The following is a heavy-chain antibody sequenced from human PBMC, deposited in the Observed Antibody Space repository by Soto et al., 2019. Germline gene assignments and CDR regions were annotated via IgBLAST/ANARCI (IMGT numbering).Heavy chain of an antibody. CDR3: AREGCSGGSCYSSDY. V-gene: IGHV1-3*01. J-gene: IGHJ4*02. CDR2: INAGNGNT. CDR1: GYTFTSYA. Sequence: QVQLVQSGAEVKKPGASVKVSCKASGYTFTSYAMHWVRQAPGQRLEWMGWINAGNGNTKYSQKCQGRVTITRDTSASTAYRALSSLRSEDTAVYYCAREGCSGGSCYSSDYRGQGTLVTDSS. D-gene: IGHD2-15*01.